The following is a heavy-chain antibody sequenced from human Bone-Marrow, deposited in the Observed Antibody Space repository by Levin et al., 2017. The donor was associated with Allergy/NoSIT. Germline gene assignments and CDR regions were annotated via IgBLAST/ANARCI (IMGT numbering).Heavy chain of an antibody. Sequence: PGGSLRLSCAASGFTFSSYAMHWVRQAPGKGLEWVAVISYDGSNKYYADSVKGRFTISRDNSKNTLYLQMNSLRAEDTAVYYCARTHGDYWGYYYYMDVWGKGTTVTVSS. D-gene: IGHD4-17*01. V-gene: IGHV3-30-3*01. CDR3: ARTHGDYWGYYYYMDV. CDR1: GFTFSSYA. J-gene: IGHJ6*03. CDR2: ISYDGSNK.